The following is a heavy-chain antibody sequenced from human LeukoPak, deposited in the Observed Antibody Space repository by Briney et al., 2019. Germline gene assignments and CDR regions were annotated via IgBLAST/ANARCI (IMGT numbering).Heavy chain of an antibody. Sequence: ASVKVSCKASGGTFTSYAISWVRQAPGQGLEWMGGIIPIFGTANYAQKFQGRVTITADKSTSTAYMELSSLRSEDTAVYYCARGGGLAVATQNWFDPWGQGTLVTVSS. V-gene: IGHV1-69*06. CDR3: ARGGGLAVATQNWFDP. D-gene: IGHD6-19*01. J-gene: IGHJ5*02. CDR1: GGTFTSYA. CDR2: IIPIFGTA.